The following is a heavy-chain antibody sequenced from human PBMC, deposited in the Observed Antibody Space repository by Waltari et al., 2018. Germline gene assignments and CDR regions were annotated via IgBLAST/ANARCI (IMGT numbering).Heavy chain of an antibody. CDR3: ARADYDILTGYEY. CDR2: IYTSGST. D-gene: IGHD3-9*01. CDR1: GGSISSGSYY. J-gene: IGHJ4*02. Sequence: QVQLQESGPGLVKPSQTLSLTCTVSGGSISSGSYYWSWIRQPAGKGLEWIGRIYTSGSTNYNPSRKSRVTISVDTSKNQFSLKLSSVTAADTAVYYCARADYDILTGYEYWGQGTLVTVSS. V-gene: IGHV4-61*02.